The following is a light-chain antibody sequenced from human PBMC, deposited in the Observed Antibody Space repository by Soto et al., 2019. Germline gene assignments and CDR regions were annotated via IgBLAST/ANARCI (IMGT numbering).Light chain of an antibody. V-gene: IGLV2-8*01. J-gene: IGLJ1*01. Sequence: QSVLTQPPSASGSPGQSVTISCTGTSSDIGAYIYVSWYQQHPGKAPKLMISEVSRRPSGVTERFSGSKSGNTASLTVSGLQADDEAHYYCSSYAGSNNFVFGTGTKLTVL. CDR2: EVS. CDR1: SSDIGAYIY. CDR3: SSYAGSNNFV.